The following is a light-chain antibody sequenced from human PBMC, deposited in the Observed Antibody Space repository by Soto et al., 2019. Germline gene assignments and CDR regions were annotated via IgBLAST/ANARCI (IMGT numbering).Light chain of an antibody. J-gene: IGKJ5*01. Sequence: EVVLTQSPATLFLSPGERATLSCRASQTISGYLAWYQQKPGQAPRLLIYDASNRATGIPARFSGSGSGTDFTLTISSLEPEDFAVYYCQRRSNLPPGSITFGQGTRLEIK. CDR3: QRRSNLPPGSIT. CDR2: DAS. V-gene: IGKV3-11*01. CDR1: QTISGY.